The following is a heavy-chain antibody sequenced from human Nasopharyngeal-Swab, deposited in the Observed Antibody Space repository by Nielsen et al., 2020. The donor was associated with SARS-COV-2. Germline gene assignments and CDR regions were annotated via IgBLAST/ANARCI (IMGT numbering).Heavy chain of an antibody. D-gene: IGHD3-9*01. J-gene: IGHJ6*02. CDR1: GYTFTGYY. CDR3: ARDRGYFDIFDGMDV. CDR2: INPNSGGT. Sequence: ASVKVSCKASGYTFTGYYMHWVRQAPGQGLEWMGRINPNSGGTNYAQKFQGRVTMTRDTSISTAYMELSRLRSDETAVYYCARDRGYFDIFDGMDVWGQGTTVTVSS. V-gene: IGHV1-2*06.